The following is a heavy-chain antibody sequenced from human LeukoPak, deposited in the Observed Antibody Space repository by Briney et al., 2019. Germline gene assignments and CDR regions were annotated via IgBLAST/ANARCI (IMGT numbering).Heavy chain of an antibody. CDR2: IYYSGST. CDR1: GDSISSSNW. CDR3: ARRVRGAQTFDY. J-gene: IGHJ4*02. Sequence: PSETLSLTCTVSGDSISSSNWWSWVRQPPGKGLEWIGSIYYSGSTYYNPSLKSRVTISVDTSKNQFSLKLSSVTAADTAVYYCARRVRGAQTFDYWGQGTLVTVSS. D-gene: IGHD3-10*01. V-gene: IGHV4-39*01.